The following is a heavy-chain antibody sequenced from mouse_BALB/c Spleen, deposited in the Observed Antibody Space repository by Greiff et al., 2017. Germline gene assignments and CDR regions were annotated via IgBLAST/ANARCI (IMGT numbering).Heavy chain of an antibody. CDR3: ARPSPTSWYFDY. CDR1: GYAFSSSW. V-gene: IGHV1-82*01. D-gene: IGHD1-1*01. Sequence: QVQLQQSGPELVKPGASVKISCKASGYAFSSSWMNWVKQRPGQGLEWIGRIYPGDGDTNYNGKFKGKATLTADKSSSTAYMQLSSLTSVDSAVYFCARPSPTSWYFDYWGQGTTLTVSS. CDR2: IYPGDGDT. J-gene: IGHJ2*01.